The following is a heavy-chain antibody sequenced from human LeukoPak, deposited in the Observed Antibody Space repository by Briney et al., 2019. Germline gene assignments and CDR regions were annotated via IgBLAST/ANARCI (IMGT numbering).Heavy chain of an antibody. V-gene: IGHV3-30*18. CDR1: GFTFSSYG. CDR3: AKDSSGGWLRSCYFDP. Sequence: GRSLRLSCAASGFTFSSYGMHWVRQAPGKGLEWVAVMSYDGSNKDYADSVKGRFTISRDNYKNTLYVQMNSLRAEDTAVYYCAKDSSGGWLRSCYFDPWGQGTLVTVSS. J-gene: IGHJ4*02. D-gene: IGHD5-24*01. CDR2: MSYDGSNK.